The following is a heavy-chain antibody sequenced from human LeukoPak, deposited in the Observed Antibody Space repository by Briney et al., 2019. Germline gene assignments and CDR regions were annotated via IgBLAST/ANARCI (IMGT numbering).Heavy chain of an antibody. V-gene: IGHV3-23*01. J-gene: IGHJ4*02. Sequence: PGGSLRLSCAASGFTFSSYAMSWVRQAPGKGLEWVSAISGSGGSTYYADSVKGRFTISRDNSKNTLYLQMSSLRAEDTAVYYCAKDPWRVGATNFDYWGQGTLVTVS. CDR3: AKDPWRVGATNFDY. CDR1: GFTFSSYA. D-gene: IGHD1-26*01. CDR2: ISGSGGST.